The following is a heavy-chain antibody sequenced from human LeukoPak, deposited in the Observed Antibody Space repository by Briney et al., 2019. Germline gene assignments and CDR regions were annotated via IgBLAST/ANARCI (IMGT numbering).Heavy chain of an antibody. V-gene: IGHV3-74*01. CDR1: GFSFSSYW. CDR2: INTDGSST. D-gene: IGHD6-6*01. Sequence: GGSLRLSCAASGFSFSSYWMHWVRQAPGEGLMWVSHINTDGSSTNYADSVKGRFTISRDNAKNSLYLQMNSLRAEDTAVYYCARGSSGGYWGQGTLVTVSS. J-gene: IGHJ4*02. CDR3: ARGSSGGY.